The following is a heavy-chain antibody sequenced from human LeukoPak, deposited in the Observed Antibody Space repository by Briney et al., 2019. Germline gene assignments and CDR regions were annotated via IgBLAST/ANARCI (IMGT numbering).Heavy chain of an antibody. D-gene: IGHD4-11*01. CDR3: ARVRSNYYYYYYYMDV. Sequence: SETLSLTCAVSGASISSSNYYWGWVRQSPGKGLEWIGNIYSSGSTYYNASLKSRVTMYIDTSKNQFSLKLSSVTAADTAVYYCARVRSNYYYYYYYMDVWGKGTTVTVSS. V-gene: IGHV4-39*07. CDR2: IYSSGST. J-gene: IGHJ6*03. CDR1: GASISSSNYY.